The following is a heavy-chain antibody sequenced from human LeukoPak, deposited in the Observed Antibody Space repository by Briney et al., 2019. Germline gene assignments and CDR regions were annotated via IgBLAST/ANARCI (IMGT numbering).Heavy chain of an antibody. V-gene: IGHV3-30*02. Sequence: GGSLRLSCAVSGFTFSSYGMHWVRQAPGKGLEWVAFIQYDGSNKYYVDSVKGRFTISRDNSKNTLYLQMNSLRAEDTAVYYCATSSSSSSWGRTDYWGQGTLVTVSS. D-gene: IGHD6-6*01. CDR1: GFTFSSYG. CDR3: ATSSSSSSWGRTDY. J-gene: IGHJ4*02. CDR2: IQYDGSNK.